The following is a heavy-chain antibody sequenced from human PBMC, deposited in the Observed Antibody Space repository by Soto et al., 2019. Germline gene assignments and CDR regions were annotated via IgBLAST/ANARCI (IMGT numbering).Heavy chain of an antibody. Sequence: QLQLLESGSGLVKPSQTLSLTCAVSGGSISSGGYSWGWIRQPPGKGLEWIGYIYHSVSTYYNPSLKSRVTMSVDRSKNQFSLRLSSVTAADTAVYYRARVPDYWGQGTLVTVSS. CDR2: IYHSVST. J-gene: IGHJ4*02. V-gene: IGHV4-30-2*01. CDR1: GGSISSGGYS. CDR3: ARVPDY.